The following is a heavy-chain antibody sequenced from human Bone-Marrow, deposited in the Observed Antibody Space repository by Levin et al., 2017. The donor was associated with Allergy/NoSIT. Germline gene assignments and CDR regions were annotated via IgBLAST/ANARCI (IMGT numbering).Heavy chain of an antibody. V-gene: IGHV3-15*01. CDR2: IKSKTDGDTT. J-gene: IGHJ5*02. D-gene: IGHD7-27*01. CDR1: GITSSNAY. Sequence: SCAASGITSSNAYMTWVRQAPGKGLEWVGRIKSKTDGDTTDYGAPVKGRFTISRDDSKNMVYLQMDSLKTEDTAIYYCNTGIRWGQTQFDPWGPGILVTVSS. CDR3: NTGIRWGQTQFDP.